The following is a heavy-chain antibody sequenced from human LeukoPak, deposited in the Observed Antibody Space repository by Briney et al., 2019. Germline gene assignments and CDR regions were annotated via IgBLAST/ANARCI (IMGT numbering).Heavy chain of an antibody. J-gene: IGHJ4*02. D-gene: IGHD3-22*01. CDR1: GGSISSSSYY. V-gene: IGHV4-39*06. CDR3: SGDSSGYSSFDY. CDR2: IYYSGST. Sequence: SETLSLTCTVSGGSISSSSYYWGWIRQPPGKGLEWIGSIYYSGSTYYNPSLKSRVTISVDTSKNQFPLKLSTVTAADTAVYYCSGDSSGYSSFDYWGQGTLVTVSS.